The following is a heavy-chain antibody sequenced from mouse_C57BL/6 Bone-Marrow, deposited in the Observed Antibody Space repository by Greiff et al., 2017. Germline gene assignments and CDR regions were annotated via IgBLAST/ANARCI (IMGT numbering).Heavy chain of an antibody. V-gene: IGHV5-4*01. Sequence: EVQGVESGGGLVKPGGSLKLSCAASGFTFSSYAMSWVRQTPEKRLEWVATISDGGSYTYYPDNLKGRFTISRDNAKNNLYLQMSHRKSEDTAMYDCSREGYDYTWFAYWGQGTLVTVSA. J-gene: IGHJ3*01. CDR2: ISDGGSYT. D-gene: IGHD2-4*01. CDR3: SREGYDYTWFAY. CDR1: GFTFSSYA.